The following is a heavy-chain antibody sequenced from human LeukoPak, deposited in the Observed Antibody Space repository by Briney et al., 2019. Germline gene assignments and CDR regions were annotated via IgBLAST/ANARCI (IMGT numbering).Heavy chain of an antibody. CDR3: AKDPANDYGDYYNYGMDV. CDR2: TSGSGGST. V-gene: IGHV3-23*01. Sequence: GGSLRLSCAASGFTFSSYAMSWVRQAPGKGLEWVSATSGSGGSTYYADSVKGRFTISRDNSKNTLYLQMNSLRAEDTAVYYCAKDPANDYGDYYNYGMDVWGQGTTVTVSS. J-gene: IGHJ6*02. CDR1: GFTFSSYA. D-gene: IGHD4-17*01.